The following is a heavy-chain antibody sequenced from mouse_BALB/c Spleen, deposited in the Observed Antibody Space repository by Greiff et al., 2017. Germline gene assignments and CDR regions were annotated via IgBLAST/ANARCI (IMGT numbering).Heavy chain of an antibody. CDR3: AVYYDYDGYYAMDY. V-gene: IGHV5-17*02. CDR2: ISSGSSTI. CDR1: GFTFSSFG. D-gene: IGHD2-4*01. Sequence: EVKLVESGGGLVQPGGSRKLSCAASGFTFSSFGMHWVRQAPEKGLEWVAYISSGSSTIYYADTVKGRFTISRDNPKNTLFLQMTSLRSEDTAMYYCAVYYDYDGYYAMDYWGQGTSVTVSS. J-gene: IGHJ4*01.